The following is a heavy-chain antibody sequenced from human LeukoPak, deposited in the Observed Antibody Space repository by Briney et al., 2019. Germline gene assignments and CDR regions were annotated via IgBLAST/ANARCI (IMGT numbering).Heavy chain of an antibody. CDR1: GGSFSDYY. D-gene: IGHD2-15*01. V-gene: IGHV4-34*01. CDR3: ARGESRWPPWVFDY. J-gene: IGHJ4*02. CDR2: INHSGST. Sequence: SETLSLTCAVYGGSFSDYYWSWIRQPPGKGLEWIGEINHSGSTNYNPSLKSRVTISVDTSKNQFSLKLSSVTAADTAVYYCARGESRWPPWVFDYWGQGTLVTVSS.